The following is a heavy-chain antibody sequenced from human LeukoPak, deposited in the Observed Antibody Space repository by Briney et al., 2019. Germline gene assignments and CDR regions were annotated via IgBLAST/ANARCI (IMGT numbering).Heavy chain of an antibody. Sequence: GGSLRLSCSASGFTFSSYAMHWVRQAPGKGLEYVSAISSNGGSTYYADSVKGRFTISRDNSKNTLYLQMSSLRAEDTAVYYCVKEFYATSYYYYGMDVWGQGTTVTVSS. CDR3: VKEFYATSYYYYGMDV. V-gene: IGHV3-64D*06. J-gene: IGHJ6*02. CDR2: ISSNGGST. D-gene: IGHD5/OR15-5a*01. CDR1: GFTFSSYA.